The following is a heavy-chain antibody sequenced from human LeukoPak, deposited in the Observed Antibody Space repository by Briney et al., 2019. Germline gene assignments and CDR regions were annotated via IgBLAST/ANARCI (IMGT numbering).Heavy chain of an antibody. V-gene: IGHV4-59*08. CDR1: GGSISSYY. CDR3: ARLGYCSGGSCFLTPNWFDP. J-gene: IGHJ5*02. D-gene: IGHD2-15*01. Sequence: MTSETLSLTCTVSGGSISSYYWSWIRQPPGKGLEWIGYIYYSGSTNYNPSLKSRVTISVDTSKNQSSLKLSSVTAADTAVYYCARLGYCSGGSCFLTPNWFDPWGQGTLVTVSS. CDR2: IYYSGST.